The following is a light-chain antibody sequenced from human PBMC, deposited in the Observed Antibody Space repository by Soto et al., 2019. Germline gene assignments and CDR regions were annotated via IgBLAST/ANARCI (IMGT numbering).Light chain of an antibody. V-gene: IGKV1-39*01. CDR1: QSISSY. Sequence: DIQMTQSPSSLSASVGDRVTITCRASQSISSYLNWYQQKPGKARKLLIYAASSLQSGVPSRFSGSGSGTDFTLTISSLQPEDFATYYGQQSYSTPFTLGPGTKVDIK. CDR2: AAS. J-gene: IGKJ3*01. CDR3: QQSYSTPFT.